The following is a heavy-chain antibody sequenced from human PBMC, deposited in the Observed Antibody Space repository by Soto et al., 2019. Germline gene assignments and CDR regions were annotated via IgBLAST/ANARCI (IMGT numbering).Heavy chain of an antibody. CDR1: GGSISSGDYY. Sequence: SETLSLTCTVSGGSISSGDYYWSWIRQQQGKGLEWIGYIYYSGSTYYNPSLKSRVTISVDTSKNQFSLKLSSVTAADTAVYYCARCINGVFLNWFDPWGQGTLVTVSS. CDR3: ARCINGVFLNWFDP. D-gene: IGHD2-8*01. CDR2: IYYSGST. J-gene: IGHJ5*02. V-gene: IGHV4-30-4*08.